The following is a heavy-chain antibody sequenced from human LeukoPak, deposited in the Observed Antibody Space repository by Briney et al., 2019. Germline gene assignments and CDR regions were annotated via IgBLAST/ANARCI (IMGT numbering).Heavy chain of an antibody. CDR1: GYTFTVYY. J-gene: IGHJ4*02. CDR3: ARERYYYDSSGALND. Sequence: GASVKVSCKASGYTFTVYYMHWVRPAPGQGLEWMGWINPNSGGTNYAQKFQGRVTMTRDTSISTAYMELSRLRSDDTAVYYCARERYYYDSSGALNDWGQGTLVTVSS. D-gene: IGHD3-22*01. CDR2: INPNSGGT. V-gene: IGHV1-2*02.